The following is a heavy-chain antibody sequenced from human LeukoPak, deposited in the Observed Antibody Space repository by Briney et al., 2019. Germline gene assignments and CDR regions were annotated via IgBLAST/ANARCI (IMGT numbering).Heavy chain of an antibody. CDR2: IYHSGST. Sequence: SETLSLTCTVSGYSISSGYYWGWIRQPPGKGLEWIGSIYHSGSTYYNPSLKSRVTISVDTSKNQFSLKLTSVTAADTAFYYCATSRAELWGRGTLVTVSS. CDR3: ATSRAEL. CDR1: GYSISSGYY. J-gene: IGHJ2*01. V-gene: IGHV4-38-2*02. D-gene: IGHD2-2*01.